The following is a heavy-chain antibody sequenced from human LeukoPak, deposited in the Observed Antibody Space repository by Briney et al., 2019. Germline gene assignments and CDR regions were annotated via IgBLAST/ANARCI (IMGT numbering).Heavy chain of an antibody. V-gene: IGHV3-66*01. Sequence: QPGGSLRLSCAASGFTVSSNYMSWVRHAPGKGLEWVSVIYSGGGTNYADSVKGRFTISRDNSKNTLYLQMNSLRAEDTAVYYCARDSRSSDSSGYYQIFDYWGQGTLVTVSS. CDR1: GFTVSSNY. CDR3: ARDSRSSDSSGYYQIFDY. D-gene: IGHD3-22*01. J-gene: IGHJ4*02. CDR2: IYSGGGT.